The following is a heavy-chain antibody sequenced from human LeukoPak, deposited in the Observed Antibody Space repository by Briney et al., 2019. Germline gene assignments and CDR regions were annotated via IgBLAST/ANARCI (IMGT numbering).Heavy chain of an antibody. J-gene: IGHJ6*02. CDR2: INHSGST. D-gene: IGHD1-14*01. V-gene: IGHV4-34*01. CDR1: GGSFSGYY. Sequence: SETLSLTCAVYGGSFSGYYWSWIRQPPGKGLEWIGEINHSGSTNYNPSLKSRVTISVDTSKNQFSLKLSSVTAADTAVYYCARGRHRYNWNHGTNYYYYGMDVWGQGTTVTVSS. CDR3: ARGRHRYNWNHGTNYYYYGMDV.